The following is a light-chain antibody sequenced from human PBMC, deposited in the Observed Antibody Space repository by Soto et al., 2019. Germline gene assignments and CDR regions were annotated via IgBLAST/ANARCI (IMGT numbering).Light chain of an antibody. V-gene: IGKV3-20*01. CDR3: QHYYDTPGT. CDR2: AAS. J-gene: IGKJ5*01. CDR1: QSVSSSY. Sequence: EIVLTQSPGTLSLSPGERATLSCRASQSVSSSYLAWYQQKPGQAPRLLIYAASNRAAGTPDRFSGSGSGTEFTLTINRLEPEDFAVYYCQHYYDTPGTFGPGPRLAIK.